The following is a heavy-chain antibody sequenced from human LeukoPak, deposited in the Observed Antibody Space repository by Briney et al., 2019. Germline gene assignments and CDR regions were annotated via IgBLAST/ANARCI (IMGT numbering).Heavy chain of an antibody. CDR3: ARARYSSGWGNWFDP. CDR2: INWNGGST. CDR1: GFTFDGYG. J-gene: IGHJ5*02. Sequence: GGSLRLSCAASGFTFDGYGMSWVRQAPGKGLEWVSGINWNGGSTGYADSVKGRFTISRDNAKNSLYLQMNSLRAEDTALYYCARARYSSGWGNWFDPWGQGTLVTVSS. D-gene: IGHD6-19*01. V-gene: IGHV3-20*04.